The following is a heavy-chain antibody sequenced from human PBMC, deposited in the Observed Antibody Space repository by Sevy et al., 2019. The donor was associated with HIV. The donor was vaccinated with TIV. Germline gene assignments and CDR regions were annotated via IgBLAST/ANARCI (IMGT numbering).Heavy chain of an antibody. V-gene: IGHV3-21*01. CDR3: VRNLVYRILEEFDP. J-gene: IGHJ5*02. D-gene: IGHD3-3*01. CDR2: ISSSSTYI. CDR1: GFTFSAYS. Sequence: GGSLRLSCAASGFTFSAYSMNWVRQAPGKGLEWVSSISSSSTYIHYTDSVRGRFTISRDNAKNSVYLQMSSLRAEDTAVYYCVRNLVYRILEEFDPWGQGTLVTVSS.